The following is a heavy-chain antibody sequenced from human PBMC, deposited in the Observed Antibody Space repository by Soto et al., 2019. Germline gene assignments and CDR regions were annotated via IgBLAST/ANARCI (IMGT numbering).Heavy chain of an antibody. V-gene: IGHV4-30-2*01. D-gene: IGHD3-10*01. CDR1: GGSISSGGYS. Sequence: SETLSLTCAVSGGSISSGGYSWSWIRQPPGKGLEWIGYIYHSGSTYYNPSLKSRVTISVDRSKNQFSLKLSSVTAADTAVYYCARDRTMVRGVPNNWFDPWGQGTLVTVS. CDR2: IYHSGST. J-gene: IGHJ5*02. CDR3: ARDRTMVRGVPNNWFDP.